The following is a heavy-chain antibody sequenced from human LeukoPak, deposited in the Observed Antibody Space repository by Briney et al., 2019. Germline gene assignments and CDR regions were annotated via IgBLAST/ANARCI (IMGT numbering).Heavy chain of an antibody. V-gene: IGHV3-49*04. J-gene: IGHJ4*02. D-gene: IGHD1-26*01. CDR2: IRSKLYGGTT. CDR1: GFRFADYG. CDR3: GRGLTVVGAKYYFDY. Sequence: PGGSLRLSCRTAGFRFADYGLTWVRQAPGKGLEWVSFIRSKLYGGTTGYAASVKGRFTVSRDDSESVAYLQMNGLNTEDTAVYFCGRGLTVVGAKYYFDYWGQGTLVTVSS.